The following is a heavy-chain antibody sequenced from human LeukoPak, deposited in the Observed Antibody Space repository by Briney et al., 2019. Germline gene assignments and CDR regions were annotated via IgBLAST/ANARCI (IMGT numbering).Heavy chain of an antibody. CDR1: GFTFSSYS. D-gene: IGHD4-11*01. Sequence: SGGSLRLSCAASGFTFSSYSMNWVRQAPGKGLEWVSSISSSSSYIYYADSVKGRSTISRDNAKNSLYLQMNGLRAEDTAVYYCARASTVTNLYYFDYWGQGTLVTVSS. V-gene: IGHV3-21*01. CDR3: ARASTVTNLYYFDY. CDR2: ISSSSSYI. J-gene: IGHJ4*02.